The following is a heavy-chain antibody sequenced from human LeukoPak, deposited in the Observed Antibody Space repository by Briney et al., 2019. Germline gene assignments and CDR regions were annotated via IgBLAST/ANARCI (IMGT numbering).Heavy chain of an antibody. CDR3: ARDPYSGSYGDSYYYYMDV. V-gene: IGHV3-21*01. J-gene: IGHJ6*03. Sequence: GGSLRLSCAASGFTFSSYNMNWVRQAPGKGLEWVSSITSTGTYTFYADSVKGRFTISRDNSKNSLYLQMISLRVEDTAIYYCARDPYSGSYGDSYYYYMDVWGKGTTVTISS. D-gene: IGHD1-26*01. CDR2: ITSTGTYT. CDR1: GFTFSSYN.